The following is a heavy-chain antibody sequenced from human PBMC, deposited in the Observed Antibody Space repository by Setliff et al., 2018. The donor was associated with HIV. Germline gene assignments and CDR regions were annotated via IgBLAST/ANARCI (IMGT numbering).Heavy chain of an antibody. Sequence: PSETLSLTCTVSGGSISSYYWNWIRQPPGKGLECIGYIYSSATTNYNSALESRATISRDTSKNQISLKLRSVTAADTAVYYCARVFPLVTADDNRFDPWGQGILVTVSS. D-gene: IGHD2-21*02. V-gene: IGHV4-4*08. CDR2: IYSSATT. J-gene: IGHJ5*02. CDR1: GGSISSYY. CDR3: ARVFPLVTADDNRFDP.